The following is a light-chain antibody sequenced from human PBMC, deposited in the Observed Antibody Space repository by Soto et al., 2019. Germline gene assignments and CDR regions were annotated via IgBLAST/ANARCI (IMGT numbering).Light chain of an antibody. CDR3: SSYTSSSTYV. CDR2: DVS. CDR1: SSDVGGYNY. Sequence: QSALTQPASVSGSPGQSITISCTGTSSDVGGYNYVSWYQQRPGKAPKLMIYDVSNRPSGVSNRFSGSKSGNTASLTISGLQAEDEADYYCSSYTSSSTYVFGTGTKLNVL. J-gene: IGLJ1*01. V-gene: IGLV2-14*01.